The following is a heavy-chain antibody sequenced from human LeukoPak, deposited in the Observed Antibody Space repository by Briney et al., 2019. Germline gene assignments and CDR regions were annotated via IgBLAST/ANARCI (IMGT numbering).Heavy chain of an antibody. J-gene: IGHJ4*02. CDR3: ASVGWDSYYFDY. V-gene: IGHV4-59*01. D-gene: IGHD1-26*01. CDR1: GCPISSFY. CDR2: IYYSGST. Sequence: SETLPLTFTGSGCPISSFYWSWIPPPPGKGLEWIGYIYYSGSTNYNPSLKSRVTISVDTSKNQFSLKLSSVTAADTAVYYSASVGWDSYYFDYWGQGTLVTVSS.